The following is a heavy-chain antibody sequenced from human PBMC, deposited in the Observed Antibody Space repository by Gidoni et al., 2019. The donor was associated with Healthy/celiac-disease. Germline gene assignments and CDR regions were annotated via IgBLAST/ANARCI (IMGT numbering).Heavy chain of an antibody. D-gene: IGHD1-26*01. V-gene: IGHV4-34*01. CDR2: INHSGST. CDR3: ARGPPEGASGDFDY. Sequence: QVQLQQWGAGLLKPSETLSLTCAVYGGSFSGYYWSWIRQPPGKGLEWIGEINHSGSTNYNPSLKSRVTISVDTSKNQFSLKLSSVTAADTAVYYCARGPPEGASGDFDYWGQGTLVTVSS. J-gene: IGHJ4*02. CDR1: GGSFSGYY.